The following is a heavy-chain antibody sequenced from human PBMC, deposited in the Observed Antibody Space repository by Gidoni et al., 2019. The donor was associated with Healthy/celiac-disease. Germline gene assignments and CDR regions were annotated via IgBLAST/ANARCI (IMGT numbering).Heavy chain of an antibody. V-gene: IGHV2-70*01. CDR2: IDWDDDK. CDR1: GFPLSTSGMC. D-gene: IGHD3-22*01. CDR3: ARFVGYYYDSSGYYYPYYYYGMDV. J-gene: IGHJ6*02. Sequence: VTLRESGPALVKPTQTLTLTCTFYGFPLSTSGMCVRWIRKPPGKALEWIALIDWDDDKYYSTSLKTRLTISKDTSKSQVVLTMTNMDPVDTATYYCARFVGYYYDSSGYYYPYYYYGMDVWGQGTTVTVSS.